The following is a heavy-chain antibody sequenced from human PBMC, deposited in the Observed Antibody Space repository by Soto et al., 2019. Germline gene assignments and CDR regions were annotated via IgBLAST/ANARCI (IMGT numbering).Heavy chain of an antibody. V-gene: IGHV1-18*01. D-gene: IGHD1-26*01. Sequence: ASVKVSCKASGYTFTSYGISWVRQAPGQGLEWMGWISAYNGNTNYAQKLQGRVTMTTDTSTSTAYMELRGLRSDDTAVYYCARDRIVGATARGYYYYGMDVWGQGTTVTVSS. CDR3: ARDRIVGATARGYYYYGMDV. J-gene: IGHJ6*02. CDR1: GYTFTSYG. CDR2: ISAYNGNT.